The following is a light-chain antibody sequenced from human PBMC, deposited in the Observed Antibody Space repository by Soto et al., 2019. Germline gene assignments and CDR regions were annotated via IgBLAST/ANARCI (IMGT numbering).Light chain of an antibody. CDR3: QQSYRAPYS. CDR1: QYVSSY. V-gene: IGKV1-39*01. Sequence: DIQMTQSPSSLSASVGDRVTITCRASQYVSSYLNWYQQKPGEPPSLLMYGASFLLPGVPSRFRGGESGTDFILTITSLQPEDFETYYCQQSYRAPYSFGQGTKLEL. J-gene: IGKJ2*01. CDR2: GAS.